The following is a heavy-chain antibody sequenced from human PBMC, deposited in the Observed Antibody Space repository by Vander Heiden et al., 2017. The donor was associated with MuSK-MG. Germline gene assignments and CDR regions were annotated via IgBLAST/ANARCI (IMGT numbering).Heavy chain of an antibody. CDR1: GFPFRSSS. CDR3: ARDSADLYGDRYFVY. J-gene: IGHJ4*02. D-gene: IGHD4-17*01. CDR2: ISSSSSYI. Sequence: EVPLAESGGGLVKPGGSLSLSCAASGFPFRSSSLIWVPHAPGKGLEWVSSISSSSSYIYYADSVKGRFTISRDNAKSSWYLQRNSLSPEDTAVYYCARDSADLYGDRYFVYWGEGALVTDAS. V-gene: IGHV3-21*01.